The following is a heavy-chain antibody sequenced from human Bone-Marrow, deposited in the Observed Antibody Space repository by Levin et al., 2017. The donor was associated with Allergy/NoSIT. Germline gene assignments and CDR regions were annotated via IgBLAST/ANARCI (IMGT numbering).Heavy chain of an antibody. CDR3: AKFDGYSADHYYYFGMDV. CDR1: GFSFNLYG. CDR2: ISYDGSNE. D-gene: IGHD2-21*02. Sequence: QAGGSLRLSCEASGFSFNLYGMHWVRQAPGKGLEWVAVISYDGSNEYYADSVKGRFTISRDDSWNTLFLQMNSLRAEDTAVYYCAKFDGYSADHYYYFGMDVWGQGTTVTVSS. J-gene: IGHJ6*02. V-gene: IGHV3-30*18.